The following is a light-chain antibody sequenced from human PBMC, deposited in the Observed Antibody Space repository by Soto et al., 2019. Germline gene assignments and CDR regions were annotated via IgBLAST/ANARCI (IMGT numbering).Light chain of an antibody. V-gene: IGLV1-44*01. CDR1: SSNIGSDA. Sequence: QSVLTQPPSASGTPGQRVTISCSGSSSNIGSDAVVWYQQLPGTAPKLLIYSNNQWPSGVPARFYGSKSGTSASLAISGLQSEDEADYYCAAWDDSLIGPVFGGGTKLTVL. CDR3: AAWDDSLIGPV. J-gene: IGLJ3*02. CDR2: SNN.